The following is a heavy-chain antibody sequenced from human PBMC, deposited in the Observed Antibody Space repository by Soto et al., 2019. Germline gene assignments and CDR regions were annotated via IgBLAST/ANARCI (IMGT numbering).Heavy chain of an antibody. Sequence: GESLKISCKGSGYSFTTYWNGWVLQRPWKGLEWMGIIYPGDSDTRYSPSFQGQVTISADKSISTAYLQWSSLKASDTAMYYCARRGYCSSTSCNNWFDPWGQGTLVTVSS. CDR2: IYPGDSDT. CDR3: ARRGYCSSTSCNNWFDP. J-gene: IGHJ5*02. D-gene: IGHD2-2*01. V-gene: IGHV5-51*01. CDR1: GYSFTTYW.